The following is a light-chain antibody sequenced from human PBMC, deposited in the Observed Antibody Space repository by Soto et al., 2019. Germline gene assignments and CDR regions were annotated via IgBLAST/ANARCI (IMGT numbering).Light chain of an antibody. CDR3: AAWDGSLSNYV. V-gene: IGLV1-44*01. CDR2: SDN. CDR1: SSNIGSNT. J-gene: IGLJ1*01. Sequence: QSVLTQPPSASGTPGQRVTISCSGSSSNIGSNTVNWYQQLPGTAPKLLIYSDNQRPSGVPDRFSGSKSGTSASLAISGLQSEDEADYYCAAWDGSLSNYVFGTGTKVTVL.